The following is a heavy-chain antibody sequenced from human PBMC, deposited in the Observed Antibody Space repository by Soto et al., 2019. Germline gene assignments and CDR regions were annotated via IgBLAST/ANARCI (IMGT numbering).Heavy chain of an antibody. CDR2: ISNDGSEQ. J-gene: IGHJ2*01. CDR3: AKDRGSYGNINWYLDL. V-gene: IGHV3-30*18. Sequence: QGQLVESGGGVVQPRRSLRRSCAVSGFHFSRSGMHWVRQGPGKGLEWVAVISNDGSEQYYAESVKGRFTISRDNSKNTLYLQMNSLSAEATAVYYCAKDRGSYGNINWYLDLWGRGTLVSVSS. D-gene: IGHD3-10*01. CDR1: GFHFSRSG.